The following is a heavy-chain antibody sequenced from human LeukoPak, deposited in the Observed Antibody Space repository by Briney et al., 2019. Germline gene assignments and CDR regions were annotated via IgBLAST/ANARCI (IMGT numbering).Heavy chain of an antibody. CDR2: ISGSGVST. CDR3: ANSDSSGYPRYFDL. V-gene: IGHV3-23*01. CDR1: GFTFSSYA. J-gene: IGHJ2*01. D-gene: IGHD3-22*01. Sequence: QTGGSLRLSCAASGFTFSSYAMNWVRQAPGKGLEWVSAISGSGVSTYYADSVKGRFTISRDNSKNTLYLQMNSLRVEDTAVYYCANSDSSGYPRYFDLWGRGTLVTVSS.